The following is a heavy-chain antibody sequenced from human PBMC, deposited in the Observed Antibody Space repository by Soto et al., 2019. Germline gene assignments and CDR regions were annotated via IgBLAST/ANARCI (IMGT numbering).Heavy chain of an antibody. CDR2: ISSSSSYI. Sequence: EVQLVESGGGLVKPGGSLRLSCAASGFTFSSYSMNWVRQAPGKGLEWVSSISSSSSYIYYADSVKGRFTISRDNAKNSLYLQMNSLRAEDTAVYYCAKTDYYGSGNYYYYYMDVWCKGTTVTVSS. J-gene: IGHJ6*03. V-gene: IGHV3-21*01. CDR3: AKTDYYGSGNYYYYYMDV. CDR1: GFTFSSYS. D-gene: IGHD3-10*01.